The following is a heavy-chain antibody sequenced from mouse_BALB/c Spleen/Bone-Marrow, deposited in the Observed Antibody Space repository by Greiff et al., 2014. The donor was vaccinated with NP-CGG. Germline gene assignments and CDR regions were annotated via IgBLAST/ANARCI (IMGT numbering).Heavy chain of an antibody. D-gene: IGHD1-1*01. CDR3: ARSYYAMDY. CDR2: IDPANGNT. V-gene: IGHV14-3*02. CDR1: GFNIKDTY. Sequence: EVQLVESGAELVKPGASVKLSRTASGFNIKDTYMHWVKQRPEQGLEWIGRIDPANGNTKYDPKFQGKATITADTSSNTPYLQLSSLTSEDTAVYYCARSYYAMDYWGHGTSVTVSS. J-gene: IGHJ4*01.